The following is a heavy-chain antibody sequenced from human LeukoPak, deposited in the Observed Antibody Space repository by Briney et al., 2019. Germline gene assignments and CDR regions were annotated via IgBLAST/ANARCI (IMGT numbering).Heavy chain of an antibody. Sequence: GGSLRDSRADRGFTFYVYIMRRVCDAPGKGGGRGSHICWDGGSTYYADSVKDRFTISRDNSKNSLYLQMNSLRTEDTALYYCAKDLLVAEAGDYYFGMYGWGQRTTVTVSS. CDR3: AKDLLVAEAGDYYFGMYG. D-gene: IGHD6-19*01. CDR2: ICWDGGST. V-gene: IGHV3-43*01. CDR1: GFTFYVYI. J-gene: IGHJ6*02.